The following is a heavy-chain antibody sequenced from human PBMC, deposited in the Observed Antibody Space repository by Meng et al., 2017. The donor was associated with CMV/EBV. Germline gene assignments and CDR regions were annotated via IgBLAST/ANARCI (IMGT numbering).Heavy chain of an antibody. CDR2: ISSSSSYI. V-gene: IGHV3-21*01. J-gene: IGHJ5*02. CDR3: ATEIGDP. CDR1: GFTFSSYS. Sequence: GESLKISCAASGFTFSSYSMNWVRQAPGKGLEWVSSISSSSSYIYYADSVKGRFTISRDNAKNSLYLQMNSLRAEDTAVYYCATEIGDPWGQGTLVTVSS.